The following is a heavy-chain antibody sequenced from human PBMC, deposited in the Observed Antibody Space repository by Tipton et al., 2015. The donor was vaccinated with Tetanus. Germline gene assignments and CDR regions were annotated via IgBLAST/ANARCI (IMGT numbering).Heavy chain of an antibody. CDR1: GYIFNNYW. J-gene: IGHJ4*02. CDR2: IYPGDSDT. CDR3: ARAHCTDGVCDFGF. V-gene: IGHV5-51*01. Sequence: AQLVQSGGEVKKPGESLKISCKGSGYIFNNYWIGWVRQKPGKGLEWMGIIYPGDSDTRYSPSFQGQVPLSINKSINTAYLQRSGLKASDTSMFYCARAHCTDGVCDFGFWGQGALVSVAS. D-gene: IGHD2-8*01.